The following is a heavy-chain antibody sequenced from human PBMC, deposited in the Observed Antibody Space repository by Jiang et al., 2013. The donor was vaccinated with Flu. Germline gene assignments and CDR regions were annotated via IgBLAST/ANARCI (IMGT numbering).Heavy chain of an antibody. CDR3: ARQTTVTMIDY. J-gene: IGHJ4*02. V-gene: IGHV5-51*01. Sequence: SYWIGWVRQMPGKGLEWMGIIYPGDSDTRYSPSFQGQVTSLSRQVHQHRLPAVEQPEGLRTPPMYYCARQTTVTMIDYWGQGTLVTVSS. CDR2: IYPGDSDT. CDR1: SYW. D-gene: IGHD4-17*01.